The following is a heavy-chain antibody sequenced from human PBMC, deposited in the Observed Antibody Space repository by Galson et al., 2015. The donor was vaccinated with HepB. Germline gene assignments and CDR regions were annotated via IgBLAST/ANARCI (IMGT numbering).Heavy chain of an antibody. D-gene: IGHD2-15*01. V-gene: IGHV1-2*02. CDR3: TRGGGRYHVDY. J-gene: IGHJ4*02. CDR1: GYSLSDHN. Sequence: SVKVSCKASGYSLSDHNIHWVRQAPGQGLEWMGWISPKYGGTKNAQNFQGRVSMTRDTSISTAYMELNSLGPDDTAVYYCTRGGGRYHVDYWGQGTQVTVSS. CDR2: ISPKYGGT.